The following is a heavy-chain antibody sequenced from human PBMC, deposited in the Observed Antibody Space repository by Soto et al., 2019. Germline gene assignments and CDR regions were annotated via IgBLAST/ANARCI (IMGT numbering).Heavy chain of an antibody. CDR1: GDSITSGVHY. CDR2: IFYRGPT. V-gene: IGHV4-31*03. D-gene: IGHD3-9*01. J-gene: IGHJ5*02. CDR3: ARGGSSGDDILTGDSGDYFDP. Sequence: SETLSLTCTVSGDSITSGVHYWSWIRQLPGKGLEWIGYIFYRGPTYYNPSLKSRVAISVDTSKNQFSLKLNSVTAADTAVYYCARGGSSGDDILTGDSGDYFDPWGQRTLVTVSS.